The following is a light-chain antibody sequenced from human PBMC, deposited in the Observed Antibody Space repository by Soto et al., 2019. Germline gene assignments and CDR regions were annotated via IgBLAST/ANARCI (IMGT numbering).Light chain of an antibody. CDR2: RNN. CDR3: AAWDDSLTGLYV. J-gene: IGLJ1*01. Sequence: QSVLTQPPSASGTPGQRVTISCSGSSSNIGTNYVYWYQQLPGTAPKLLIYRNNQRPSGVPDRFSGSKSGTSASLAISGLRPEDEADYYCAAWDDSLTGLYVFGTGTKLTVL. CDR1: SSNIGTNY. V-gene: IGLV1-47*01.